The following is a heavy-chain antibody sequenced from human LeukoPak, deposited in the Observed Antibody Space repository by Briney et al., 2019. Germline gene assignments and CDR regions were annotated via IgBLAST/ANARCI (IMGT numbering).Heavy chain of an antibody. CDR1: GGSISSSSYY. V-gene: IGHV4-39*01. CDR3: ARTLYYDSSGYYRY. Sequence: SETLSLTCTVSGGSISSSSYYWGRIRQPPGKGLEWIGSIYYSGSTYYNPSLKSRVTISVDTSKNQFSLKLSSVTAADTAVYYCARTLYYDSSGYYRYWGQGTLVTVSS. J-gene: IGHJ4*02. CDR2: IYYSGST. D-gene: IGHD3-22*01.